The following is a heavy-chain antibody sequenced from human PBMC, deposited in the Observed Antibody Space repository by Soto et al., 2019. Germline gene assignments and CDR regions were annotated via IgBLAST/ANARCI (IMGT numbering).Heavy chain of an antibody. D-gene: IGHD2-2*02. J-gene: IGHJ4*02. Sequence: PGGSLRLSCAASGFTFRKYAMSWVRQAPGKGLEWVSSLSGSGDSTYYADSVKGRFTISRDNSKNTLYLQLNSLRAEDTAVYYCARGLGFCISAHCYTLDYWGQGNLVTVSS. CDR3: ARGLGFCISAHCYTLDY. CDR2: LSGSGDST. V-gene: IGHV3-23*01. CDR1: GFTFRKYA.